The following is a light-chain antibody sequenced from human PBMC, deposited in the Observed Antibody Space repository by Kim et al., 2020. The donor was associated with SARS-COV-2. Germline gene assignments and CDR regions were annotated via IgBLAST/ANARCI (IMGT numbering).Light chain of an antibody. J-gene: IGLJ2*01. CDR1: SLRSYD. Sequence: SSELTQDPAVAGAWRQTDRITCPGDSLRSYDATWYQQKPGQAPILVIYGKNNRPSGIPDRFSGSSSGNTASLTITGTQAGDEADYYCNSRDSNDNVVFGG. CDR2: GKN. CDR3: NSRDSNDNVV. V-gene: IGLV3-19*01.